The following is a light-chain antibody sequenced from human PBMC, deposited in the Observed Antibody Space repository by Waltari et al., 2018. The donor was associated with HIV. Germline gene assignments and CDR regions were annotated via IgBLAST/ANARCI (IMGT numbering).Light chain of an antibody. J-gene: IGKJ1*01. Sequence: IVMTQSPVTVSVSPGERAALSCRASQSVSTRLAWYQQKPGQAPRLLMYDASHRATGVPDRFRGSGSGTEFTLSISSLQSEDVAVYYCQQYSHWPPMTFGQGTQVEMK. CDR3: QQYSHWPPMT. CDR2: DAS. CDR1: QSVSTR. V-gene: IGKV3-15*01.